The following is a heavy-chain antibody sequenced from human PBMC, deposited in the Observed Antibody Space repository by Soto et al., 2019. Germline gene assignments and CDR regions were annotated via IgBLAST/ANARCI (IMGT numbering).Heavy chain of an antibody. D-gene: IGHD6-19*01. CDR1: GFIFSSYV. Sequence: QVQLVESGGGVVQPGRSLRLSCAASGFIFSSYVMHWVRQAPGKGLEWVAVISSDGSNKYYADSVKGRFTIFRDNSKNTLQLQMNSLRTEDTALYYCARNQGSGWFEVPAYWGQGTLLIVSS. CDR3: ARNQGSGWFEVPAY. J-gene: IGHJ4*02. V-gene: IGHV3-30-3*01. CDR2: ISSDGSNK.